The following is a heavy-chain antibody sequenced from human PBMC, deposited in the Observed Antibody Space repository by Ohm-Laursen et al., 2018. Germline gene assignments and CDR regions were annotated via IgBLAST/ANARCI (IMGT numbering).Heavy chain of an antibody. CDR1: GFTFSSYG. J-gene: IGHJ4*02. CDR2: IWYDGSNK. CDR3: AKVLSAWHYFDF. Sequence: SLRLSCAASGFTFSSYGMHWVRQAPGKGLEWVAVIWYDGSNKYYADSVKGRFTISRDNSKNTLDLQMDSLRAEDTAVYSCAKVLSAWHYFDFWGQGTLVTVSS. V-gene: IGHV3-33*06. D-gene: IGHD3-10*01.